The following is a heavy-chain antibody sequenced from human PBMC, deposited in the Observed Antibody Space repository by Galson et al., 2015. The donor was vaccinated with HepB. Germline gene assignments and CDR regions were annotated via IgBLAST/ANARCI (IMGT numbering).Heavy chain of an antibody. Sequence: LSLTCTVSGGSISSSSYYWGWIRQPPGKGLEWIGSIYYSGSTYYNPSLKSRVTISVDTSKNQFSLKLSSVTAADTAVYYCARLGDYGSGARAVYYFDYWGQGTLVTVSS. CDR2: IYYSGST. D-gene: IGHD3-10*01. CDR1: GGSISSSSYY. CDR3: ARLGDYGSGARAVYYFDY. J-gene: IGHJ4*02. V-gene: IGHV4-39*01.